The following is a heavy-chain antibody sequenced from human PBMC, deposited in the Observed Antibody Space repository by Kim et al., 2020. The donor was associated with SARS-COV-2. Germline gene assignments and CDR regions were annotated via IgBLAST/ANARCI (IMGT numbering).Heavy chain of an antibody. D-gene: IGHD3-10*01. CDR3: AKDLGLYGSGSYYNYYG. Sequence: GGSLRLSCAASGFTFSSYGMHWVRQAPGKGLEWVAVISYDGSNKYYADSVKGRFTISRDNSKNTLYLQMNSLRAEDTAVYYCAKDLGLYGSGSYYNYYG. CDR2: ISYDGSNK. CDR1: GFTFSSYG. J-gene: IGHJ6*01. V-gene: IGHV3-30*18.